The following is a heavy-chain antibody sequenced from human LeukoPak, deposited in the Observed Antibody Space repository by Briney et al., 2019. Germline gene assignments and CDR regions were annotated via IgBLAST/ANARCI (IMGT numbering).Heavy chain of an antibody. CDR1: GFPFSNYW. V-gene: IGHV3-7*01. CDR2: LKQDGSEV. CDR3: ARDKVVGDSKFDY. J-gene: IGHJ4*02. D-gene: IGHD1-26*01. Sequence: GALRLSCAASGFPFSNYWMSWVRQAPGKGLEWVANLKQDGSEVHYVGSVKGRFTISRDNAKNSLYLQMNSVRAEDTAVYYCARDKVVGDSKFDYWGQGTLVTVSS.